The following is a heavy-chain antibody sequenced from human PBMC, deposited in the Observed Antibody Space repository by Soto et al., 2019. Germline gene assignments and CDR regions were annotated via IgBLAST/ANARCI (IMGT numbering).Heavy chain of an antibody. V-gene: IGHV3-13*01. D-gene: IGHD3-22*01. CDR1: GFTFSSYD. CDR3: ARGSPLDSSGYYAQFDY. J-gene: IGHJ4*02. CDR2: IGTAGDT. Sequence: VGSLRLSCAASGFTFSSYDMHWVRQATGKGLEWVSAIGTAGDTYYPGSVKGRFTISRENAKNSLYLQMNSLRAGDTAVYYCARGSPLDSSGYYAQFDYWGQRTPVTVSS.